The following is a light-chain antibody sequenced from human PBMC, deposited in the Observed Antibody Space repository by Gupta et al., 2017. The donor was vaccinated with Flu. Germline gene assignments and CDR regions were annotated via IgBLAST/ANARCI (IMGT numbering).Light chain of an antibody. CDR3: QQARSHQYMSS. V-gene: IGKV3-20*01. J-gene: IGKJ2*03. Sequence: RQSPGTLSLSPGERATLSCRASQSVSSRNLAWYQQKPGQGPRLLIYAASTRATGIPDRFSGSGSGTDFTLTISRREPEDFAVYYCQQARSHQYMSSFGQWTKVEIK. CDR1: QSVSSRN. CDR2: AAS.